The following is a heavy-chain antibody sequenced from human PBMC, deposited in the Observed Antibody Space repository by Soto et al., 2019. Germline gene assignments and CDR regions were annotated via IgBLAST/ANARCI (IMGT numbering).Heavy chain of an antibody. Sequence: SVKVSCKASGGTFSSYAISWVRQAPGQGLEWMGGIIPIFGTANYAQKFQGRVTITADKSTSTAYMELSSLGSEDTAVYYCARSCGVRDRDYAPNWFDPWGQGTLVTVSS. J-gene: IGHJ5*02. CDR3: ARSCGVRDRDYAPNWFDP. V-gene: IGHV1-69*06. CDR2: IIPIFGTA. D-gene: IGHD4-17*01. CDR1: GGTFSSYA.